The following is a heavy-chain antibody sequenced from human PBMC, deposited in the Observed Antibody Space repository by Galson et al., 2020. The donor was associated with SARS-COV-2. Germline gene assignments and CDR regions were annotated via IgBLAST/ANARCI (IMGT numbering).Heavy chain of an antibody. V-gene: IGHV4-39*01. Sequence: SETLSLTCTVSGGSISSSSYYWGWIRQPPGKGLEWIGSIYYSGSTYYNPSLKSRVTISVDTSKNRFSLKLSSVTAADTAVYYCARQAAMITFGGVMPGYFDYWGQGTLVTVSS. J-gene: IGHJ4*02. CDR3: ARQAAMITFGGVMPGYFDY. CDR1: GGSISSSSYY. CDR2: IYYSGST. D-gene: IGHD3-16*01.